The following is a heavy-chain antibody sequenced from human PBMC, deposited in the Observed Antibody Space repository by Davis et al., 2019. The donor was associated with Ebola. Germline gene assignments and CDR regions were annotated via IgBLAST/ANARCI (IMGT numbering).Heavy chain of an antibody. CDR3: ARHGGITIFGVARSYGMDV. CDR1: GGSINSGGKY. D-gene: IGHD3-3*01. J-gene: IGHJ6*02. CDR2: IHYSGRT. Sequence: SETLSLTCTVSGGSINSGGKYWNWIRQHPGKGLEWIGYIHYSGRTYYNPSLKSRVTISVDTSKNQFSLKLSSVTAADTAVYYCARHGGITIFGVARSYGMDVWGQGTTVTVSS. V-gene: IGHV4-31*03.